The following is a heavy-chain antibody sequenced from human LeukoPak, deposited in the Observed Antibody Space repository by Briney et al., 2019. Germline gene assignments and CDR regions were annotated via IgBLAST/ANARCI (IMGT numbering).Heavy chain of an antibody. CDR1: GFTVSSNY. CDR3: ASPHVEMATIFAFDT. J-gene: IGHJ3*02. Sequence: GGSLRLSCAASGFTVSSNYMSWVRQAPGKGLEWVSVIYSGGSTYYADSVKGRFTISRDNSKNTLYLQMNSLRAEDTAVYYCASPHVEMATIFAFDTWGQGTMVTVSS. V-gene: IGHV3-66*01. CDR2: IYSGGST. D-gene: IGHD5-24*01.